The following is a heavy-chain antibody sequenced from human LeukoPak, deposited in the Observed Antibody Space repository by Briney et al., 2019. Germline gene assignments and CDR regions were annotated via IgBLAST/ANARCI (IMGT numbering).Heavy chain of an antibody. Sequence: GRSLRLSCAASGFTLSSYDMHWVRQAPGKGLEWVAVISYDGSNKYYADSVKGRFTISRDNSKNTLFLQMNSLRAEDTAVYYCARDPYNGAYSEGYYYYYMDVWGKGTTVTVSS. CDR2: ISYDGSNK. CDR1: GFTLSSYD. V-gene: IGHV3-30*03. D-gene: IGHD1-1*01. CDR3: ARDPYNGAYSEGYYYYYMDV. J-gene: IGHJ6*03.